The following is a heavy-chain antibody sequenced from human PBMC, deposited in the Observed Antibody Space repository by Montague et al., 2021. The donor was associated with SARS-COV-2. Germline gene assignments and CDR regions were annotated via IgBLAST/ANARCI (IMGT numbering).Heavy chain of an antibody. Sequence: SETLSLTCAVYGGSFSGYYWSWIRQPPGKGLEWIGEINHSGSTNYNPSLKSRVTISADTSKNQFSLKLTSVAAADTAVYYCARLRDGVVPSPILGVGPYYSYYYMDVWGRGTTVTVSS. CDR1: GGSFSGYY. D-gene: IGHD3-10*01. J-gene: IGHJ6*03. CDR2: INHSGST. V-gene: IGHV4-34*01. CDR3: ARLRDGVVPSPILGVGPYYSYYYMDV.